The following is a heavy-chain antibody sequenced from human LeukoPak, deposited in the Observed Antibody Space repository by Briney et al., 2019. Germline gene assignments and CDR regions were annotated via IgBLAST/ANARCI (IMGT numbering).Heavy chain of an antibody. CDR1: GFTFTSSD. V-gene: IGHV3-23*01. D-gene: IGHD3-22*01. J-gene: IGHJ4*02. CDR3: AKDLVEYDSSGYYSY. Sequence: PGGSLRLSCAASGFTFTSSDMSWVRQAPGKGLEWVSSISGGSTYYAESVKGRFTISRDNSKNTLYLQMNSLRAEDTAVYYCAKDLVEYDSSGYYSYWGQGTLVTVSS. CDR2: ISGGST.